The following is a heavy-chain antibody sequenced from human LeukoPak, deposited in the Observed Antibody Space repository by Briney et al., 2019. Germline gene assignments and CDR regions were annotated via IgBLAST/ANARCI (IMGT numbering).Heavy chain of an antibody. CDR1: GFTFSSYA. D-gene: IGHD6-19*01. J-gene: IGHJ4*02. CDR3: ARDSPAVAGFDY. CDR2: ITGGGGAT. Sequence: GGSLRLSCAASGFTFSSYAISWVRQAPGKGLEWVSGITGGGGATYYADSVKGRFTISRDNAKNSLYLQVNSLRAEDTAMYYCARDSPAVAGFDYWGQGTLVTVSS. V-gene: IGHV3-23*01.